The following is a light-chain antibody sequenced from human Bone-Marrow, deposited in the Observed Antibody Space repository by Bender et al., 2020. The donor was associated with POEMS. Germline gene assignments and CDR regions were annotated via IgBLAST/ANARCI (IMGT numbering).Light chain of an antibody. CDR1: SSDVGGHNH. CDR2: EVN. CDR3: CSYAGSSTPWV. J-gene: IGLJ3*02. V-gene: IGLV2-23*02. Sequence: QSALTQPASVSGSPGQSITISCTGTSSDVGGHNHVSWYQQHPGKAPKLMIYEVNKRPSGVSDRFSGSKSGNTASLTISGLQAEDEADYYCCSYAGSSTPWVFGGGTKLTVL.